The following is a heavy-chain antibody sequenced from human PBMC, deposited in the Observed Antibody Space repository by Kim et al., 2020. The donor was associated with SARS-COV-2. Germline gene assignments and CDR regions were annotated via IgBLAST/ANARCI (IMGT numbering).Heavy chain of an antibody. Sequence: GGSLRLSCAASGFTFSSYAMHWVRQAPGKGLEWVAVISYDGSNKYYADSVKGRFTISRDNSKNTLYLQMNSLRAEDTAVYYCARAAYCGGDCYSGDAFDIWGQGTMVTVSS. V-gene: IGHV3-30*04. CDR2: ISYDGSNK. D-gene: IGHD2-21*02. CDR1: GFTFSSYA. J-gene: IGHJ3*02. CDR3: ARAAYCGGDCYSGDAFDI.